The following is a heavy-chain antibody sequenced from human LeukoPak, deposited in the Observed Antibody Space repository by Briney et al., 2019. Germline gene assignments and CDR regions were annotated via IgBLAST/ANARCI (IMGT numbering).Heavy chain of an antibody. D-gene: IGHD3-22*01. J-gene: IGHJ4*02. V-gene: IGHV5-51*01. CDR2: IYPRDSDT. Sequence: GDYLKISCKGSGYSFSNYWIGWVRQMPGKGLAWMGIIYPRDSDTRYSPSFQGQVTISVDKSISTAYLQWSSLKASATAMYYCARIRYDSSGYYTFDHWGQGTLVTVSS. CDR3: ARIRYDSSGYYTFDH. CDR1: GYSFSNYW.